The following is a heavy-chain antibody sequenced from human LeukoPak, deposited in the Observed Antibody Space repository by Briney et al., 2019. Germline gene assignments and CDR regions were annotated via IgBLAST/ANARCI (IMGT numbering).Heavy chain of an antibody. D-gene: IGHD3-16*02. CDR2: ISWNSGSI. CDR3: AKDWNWKGELSLGDY. CDR1: GFTFDDYA. Sequence: TGGSLRLSCAASGFTFDDYAMHWVRQAPGKGLEWVSGISWNSGSIGYADSVKGRFTISRDNAKNSLYLQMNSLRAEDTALYYCAKDWNWKGELSLGDYWGQGTLVTVSS. J-gene: IGHJ4*02. V-gene: IGHV3-9*01.